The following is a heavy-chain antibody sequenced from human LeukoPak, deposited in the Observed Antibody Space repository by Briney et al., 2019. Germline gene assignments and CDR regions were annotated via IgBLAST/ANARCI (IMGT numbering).Heavy chain of an antibody. CDR3: ARDVYDSGRVAFDI. D-gene: IGHD3-10*01. J-gene: IGHJ3*02. CDR1: GFTFSTYW. V-gene: IGHV3-7*01. CDR2: INEDGSAN. Sequence: GGSLRLPCAAYGFTFSTYWMSWVRQGPGKGLEWVAKINEDGSANYYVASVKGRSTIVRANAKNSLFMQMNSLRAEATAVYYCARDVYDSGRVAFDILGQGTMVTVSS.